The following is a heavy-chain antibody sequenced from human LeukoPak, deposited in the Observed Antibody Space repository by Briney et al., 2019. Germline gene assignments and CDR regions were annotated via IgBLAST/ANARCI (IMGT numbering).Heavy chain of an antibody. CDR2: ISGSGGST. V-gene: IGHV3-23*01. CDR3: AKDSYDYVWGSYRQSYYFDY. Sequence: GGSLRPSCAASGFTFSSYAMSWVRQAPGKGLEWVSAISGSGGSTYYADSVKGRFTISRDNSKNTLYLQMNSLRAEDTAVYYCAKDSYDYVWGSYRQSYYFDYWGQGTLVTVSS. J-gene: IGHJ4*02. D-gene: IGHD3-16*02. CDR1: GFTFSSYA.